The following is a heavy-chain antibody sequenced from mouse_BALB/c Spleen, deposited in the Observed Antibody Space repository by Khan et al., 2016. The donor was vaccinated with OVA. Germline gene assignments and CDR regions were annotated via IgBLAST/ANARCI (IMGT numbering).Heavy chain of an antibody. Sequence: EVELVESGGDLVKPGGSLKLSCAASGFTFSSYGMSWVRQTPDKRLEWVATISSGGSYTYYPDSVKGRFTISRDNAKNTLYLQMSSLKSEDTAMYYCASHLTGSFAYWCQGTLVTVSA. CDR3: ASHLTGSFAY. CDR2: ISSGGSYT. CDR1: GFTFSSYG. J-gene: IGHJ3*01. V-gene: IGHV5-6*01. D-gene: IGHD4-1*01.